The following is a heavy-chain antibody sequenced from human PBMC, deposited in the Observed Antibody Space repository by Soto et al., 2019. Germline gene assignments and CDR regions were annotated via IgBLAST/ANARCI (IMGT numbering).Heavy chain of an antibody. D-gene: IGHD3-22*01. J-gene: IGHJ4*02. CDR3: ARRYYDSSGYYPLDY. V-gene: IGHV2-70*01. CDR2: IDWDDDK. CDR1: GFSLSTSGMC. Sequence: SGPTLVNPTQTLTLTCTFSGFSLSTSGMCVSWIRQPPGKALEWLALIDWDDDKYYSTSLKTRLTISKDTSKNQVVLTMTNMDPVDTATYYCARRYYDSSGYYPLDYWGQGTLVTAPQ.